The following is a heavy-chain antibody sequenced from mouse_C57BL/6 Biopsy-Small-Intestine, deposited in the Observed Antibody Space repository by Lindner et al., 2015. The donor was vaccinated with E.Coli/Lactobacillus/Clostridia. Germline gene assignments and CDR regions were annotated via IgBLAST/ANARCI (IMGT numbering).Heavy chain of an antibody. D-gene: IGHD2-2*01. Sequence: VQLQESGGGLVQPGGSLKLSCAASGFTFRDYGMAWVRQAPRKGPEWVAFISNLAYSIYYADTVTGRFTISRENAKNTLYLEMSSLRPEDTAMYYCASSSGYERYWYFDVWGTGTTVTVSS. J-gene: IGHJ1*03. V-gene: IGHV5-15*01. CDR3: ASSSGYERYWYFDV. CDR1: GFTFRDYG. CDR2: ISNLAYSI.